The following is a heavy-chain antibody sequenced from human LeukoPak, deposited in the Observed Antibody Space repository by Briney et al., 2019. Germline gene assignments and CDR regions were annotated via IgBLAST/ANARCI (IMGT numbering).Heavy chain of an antibody. Sequence: PSETLSLTCTVSGGSVSRDSYYWSWIRQPPGKGLEWIGYIYYSGSSNYNPSLKSRVTISVDTSKNLVSLKLSSVIAADTAVYYCATRPSGSDRFLPYFDYWGQGTLVTVS. CDR3: ATRPSGSDRFLPYFDY. V-gene: IGHV4-61*01. CDR2: IYYSGSS. D-gene: IGHD1-1*01. CDR1: GGSVSRDSYY. J-gene: IGHJ4*02.